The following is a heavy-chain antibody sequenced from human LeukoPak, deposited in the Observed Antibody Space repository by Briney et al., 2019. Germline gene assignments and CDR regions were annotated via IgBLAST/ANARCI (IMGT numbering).Heavy chain of an antibody. J-gene: IGHJ4*01. Sequence: GGSLRLSCALSRFTFSNYWMNWVRQAPGEGRVWVSHIKPDGSETSHGNSVKGRFIVCRHNSKHTLFLQVSSHKDEDTGMYYCVSDGIATNHYDLWGQGTLVTVSS. CDR2: IKPDGSET. CDR1: RFTFSNYW. V-gene: IGHV3-74*01. CDR3: VSDGIATNHYDL. D-gene: IGHD1-1*01.